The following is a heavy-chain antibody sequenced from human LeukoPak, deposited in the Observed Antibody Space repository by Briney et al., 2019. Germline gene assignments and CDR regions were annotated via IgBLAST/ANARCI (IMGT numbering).Heavy chain of an antibody. CDR2: IRHDGGDK. Sequence: GGSLRLSCAASGFTFSAYTMHWVRQAPGKGLEWVALIRHDGGDKFYADSVKGRFTVSRDNSKNTLYLQMSSLRAEDTAVYFCAREENWNYALTWGRGTLVTVSS. CDR3: AREENWNYALT. J-gene: IGHJ4*02. CDR1: GFTFSAYT. D-gene: IGHD1-7*01. V-gene: IGHV3-33*01.